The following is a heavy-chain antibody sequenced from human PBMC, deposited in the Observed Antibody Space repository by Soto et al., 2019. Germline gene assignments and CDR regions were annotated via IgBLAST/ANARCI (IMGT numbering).Heavy chain of an antibody. D-gene: IGHD6-6*01. V-gene: IGHV1-69*04. CDR1: GGTFSSYT. CDR2: IIPILGIA. CDR3: ARDSAGTSQDAVAARTNYYYYYMDV. J-gene: IGHJ6*03. Sequence: ASVKVSCKASGGTFSSYTISWVRQAPGQGLEWMGRIIPILGIANYAQKFQGRVTITADKSTSTAYMELSSLRSEDTAVYYCARDSAGTSQDAVAARTNYYYYYMDVWGKGTTVTVSS.